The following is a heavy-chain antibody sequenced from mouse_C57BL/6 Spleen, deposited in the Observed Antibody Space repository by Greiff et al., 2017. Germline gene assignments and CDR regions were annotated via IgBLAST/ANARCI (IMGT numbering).Heavy chain of an antibody. J-gene: IGHJ2*01. CDR1: GFTFNTYA. Sequence: EVQVVESGGGLVQPKGSLKLSCAASGFTFNTYAMHWVRQAPGKGLEWVARIRSKSSNYAPYYADSVKDRFTISRDDSQSMLYLHMNNLKTEDTAMYYCERGGNYEWYFGYWGQGATLTVST. D-gene: IGHD2-1*01. CDR2: IRSKSSNYAP. V-gene: IGHV10-3*01. CDR3: ERGGNYEWYFGY.